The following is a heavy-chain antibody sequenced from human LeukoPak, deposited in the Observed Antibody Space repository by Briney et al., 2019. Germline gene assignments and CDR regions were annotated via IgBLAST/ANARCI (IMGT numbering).Heavy chain of an antibody. CDR2: IKQDASEI. J-gene: IGHJ2*01. CDR1: GFTFYTHA. V-gene: IGHV3-7*03. D-gene: IGHD3-10*01. CDR3: AKDRRPTVSGGYFDL. Sequence: GGSLRLSCAASGFTFYTHAMSWVRQAPGKGLEWVANIKQDASEIYYVDSVQGRFTISRDNAKKYLYLQMKSLRAEDTALYYCAKDRRPTVSGGYFDLWGRGTLVIVSS.